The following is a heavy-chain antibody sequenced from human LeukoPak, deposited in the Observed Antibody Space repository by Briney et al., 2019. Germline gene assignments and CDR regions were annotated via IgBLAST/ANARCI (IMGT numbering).Heavy chain of an antibody. CDR3: ASQDYGEKSFDY. Sequence: SETLSLTCTVSGGSISSYYWSWIRQPPGKGLEWIGYIYYRGSTNYNPSLKSRVTISVDTSKNQFSLKLSSVTAADTAVYYCASQDYGEKSFDYWGQGTLVTVSS. D-gene: IGHD4-17*01. CDR2: IYYRGST. V-gene: IGHV4-59*01. J-gene: IGHJ4*02. CDR1: GGSISSYY.